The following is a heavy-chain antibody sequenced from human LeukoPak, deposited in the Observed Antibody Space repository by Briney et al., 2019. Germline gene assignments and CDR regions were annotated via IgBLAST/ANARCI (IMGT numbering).Heavy chain of an antibody. Sequence: GGSLRLSCAPSGFTFTTYAMKWVRQAPGKGLEWVSVIVGSGGGIHYADSVKGRFTISRDNSQNTLYLQMNDLRAEDTAIYYCAKDRTPDGYYSIDFWGQGTLVTVSS. CDR2: IVGSGGGI. J-gene: IGHJ4*02. V-gene: IGHV3-23*01. CDR3: AKDRTPDGYYSIDF. D-gene: IGHD2-21*01. CDR1: GFTFTTYA.